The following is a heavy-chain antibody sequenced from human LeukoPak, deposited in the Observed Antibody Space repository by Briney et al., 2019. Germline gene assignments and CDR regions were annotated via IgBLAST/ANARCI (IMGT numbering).Heavy chain of an antibody. V-gene: IGHV3-53*01. D-gene: IGHD3-10*01. Sequence: PGGSLRLSCAASGFTVSSNYMTWVRQAPGKGLEWVSVIYKNAITYYADTVKGRFTISRDNSKNTLYLQMNRLRAEDTAVYYCAKGGAVSSKSITMIRGTRRYYYYMDVWGKGTTVTISS. CDR1: GFTVSSNY. CDR3: AKGGAVSSKSITMIRGTRRYYYYMDV. CDR2: IYKNAIT. J-gene: IGHJ6*03.